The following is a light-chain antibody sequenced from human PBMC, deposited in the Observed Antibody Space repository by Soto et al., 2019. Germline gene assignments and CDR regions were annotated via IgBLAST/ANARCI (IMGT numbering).Light chain of an antibody. CDR2: EVL. CDR1: SSDVGGYNY. CDR3: SSYGGSNNLV. Sequence: QSALTQPPSASGSPGQSVTISCTGSSSDVGGYNYVSWYQQHPGKAPRLMIYEVLYRPSGVPDRFSGSKSGNTASLTVSGLQAEDEADYYCSSYGGSNNLVFGGGTQLTVL. J-gene: IGLJ3*02. V-gene: IGLV2-8*01.